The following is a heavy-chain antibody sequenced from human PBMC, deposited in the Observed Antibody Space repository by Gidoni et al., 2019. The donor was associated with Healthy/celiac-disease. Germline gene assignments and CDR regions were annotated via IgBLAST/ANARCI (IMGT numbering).Heavy chain of an antibody. D-gene: IGHD3-10*01. Sequence: EVQLVESGGGLVKPGGSLRLSCAASGFTCSSYSMNWVRQAPGKGLEWVASISSSSSYIYYADSVKGRFTISRDNAKNSLYLQMNSLRAEDTAVYYCARGPRGSYHAGDYWGQGTLVTVSS. CDR3: ARGPRGSYHAGDY. CDR2: ISSSSSYI. V-gene: IGHV3-21*01. CDR1: GFTCSSYS. J-gene: IGHJ4*02.